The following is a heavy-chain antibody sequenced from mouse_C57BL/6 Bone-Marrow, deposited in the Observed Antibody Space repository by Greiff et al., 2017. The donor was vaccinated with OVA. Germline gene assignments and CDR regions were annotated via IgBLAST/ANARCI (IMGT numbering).Heavy chain of an antibody. J-gene: IGHJ1*03. Sequence: EVQRVESVAELVRPGASVKLSCTASGFNIKNTYMHWVKQRPEQGLEWIGRIDPANGNTKYAPKFQGKATITADTSSNTAYLQLSSLTSEDTAIYYCARRHYGSSYWYFDVWGTGTTVTVSS. CDR1: GFNIKNTY. D-gene: IGHD1-1*01. CDR2: IDPANGNT. V-gene: IGHV14-3*01. CDR3: ARRHYGSSYWYFDV.